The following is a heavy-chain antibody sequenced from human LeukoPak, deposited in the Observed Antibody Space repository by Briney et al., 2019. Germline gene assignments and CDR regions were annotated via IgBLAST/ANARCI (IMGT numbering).Heavy chain of an antibody. CDR3: AEARKYYYYMDV. Sequence: GESLRLSCAASGFTFTTYWMSWVRQAPGKGLEWVAVISYDGSNKYYADSVKGRFTISRDNSKNTLYLQMNSLRAEDTAVYYCAEARKYYYYMDVWGKGTTVTVSS. V-gene: IGHV3-30*18. CDR1: GFTFTTYW. D-gene: IGHD1-14*01. CDR2: ISYDGSNK. J-gene: IGHJ6*03.